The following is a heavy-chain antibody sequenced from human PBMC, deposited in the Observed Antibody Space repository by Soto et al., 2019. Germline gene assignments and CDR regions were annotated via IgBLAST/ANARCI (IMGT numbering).Heavy chain of an antibody. CDR2: IYPGDSEP. CDR3: ARHIYDSLEN. Sequence: GESLKTSCKGSGNSFSNSWAAWVRQVPGKGLEWMGLIYPGDSEPRSSPSFQGQGTISVDKSIGPAYLLWRSLKASDSAMYYCARHIYDSLENWGQGTLVTVSS. D-gene: IGHD3-16*01. J-gene: IGHJ4*02. V-gene: IGHV5-51*01. CDR1: GNSFSNSW.